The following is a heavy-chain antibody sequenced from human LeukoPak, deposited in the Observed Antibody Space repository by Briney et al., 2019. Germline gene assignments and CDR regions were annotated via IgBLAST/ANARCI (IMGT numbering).Heavy chain of an antibody. Sequence: SETLSLTCTVSGGSISSYYWSWIRQPPGKGLEWIGYIYYSGSTTYNPSLKSRVTISVDTSKNQFSLKLSSVTAADTAVYYCARKMGSSGYSPSMDVWGQGTTVTVSS. CDR2: IYYSGST. CDR3: ARKMGSSGYSPSMDV. D-gene: IGHD2-15*01. J-gene: IGHJ6*02. CDR1: GGSISSYY. V-gene: IGHV4-59*01.